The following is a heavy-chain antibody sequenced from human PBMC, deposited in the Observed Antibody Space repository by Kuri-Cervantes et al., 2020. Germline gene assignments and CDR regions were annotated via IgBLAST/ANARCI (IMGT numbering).Heavy chain of an antibody. V-gene: IGHV4-59*13. CDR3: ARDGSSWYHWFDP. Sequence: ESLKISCTVSGGSISSYYWSWIRQPPGKGLEWIGYIYYSGSTNYNPSLKSRVTISVDTSKNQFSVKLSSVTAADTAVYYCARDGSSWYHWFDPWGQGTLVTVSS. CDR1: GGSISSYY. CDR2: IYYSGST. D-gene: IGHD6-13*01. J-gene: IGHJ5*02.